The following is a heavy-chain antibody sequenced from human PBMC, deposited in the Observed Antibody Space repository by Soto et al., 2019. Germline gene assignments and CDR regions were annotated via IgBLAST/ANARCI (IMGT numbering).Heavy chain of an antibody. V-gene: IGHV3-30-3*01. CDR2: ISYDGSNK. D-gene: IGHD3-3*01. CDR3: ARGRFSALDV. J-gene: IGHJ6*02. Sequence: GSLRLSCAASGFTFSSYLMHWVRQAPGMGLEWVADISYDGSNKFYADSVKGRFTISRDNSKNTVYVEMNSLRAEDAAVYYCARGRFSALDVWGQGTTVTVSS. CDR1: GFTFSSYL.